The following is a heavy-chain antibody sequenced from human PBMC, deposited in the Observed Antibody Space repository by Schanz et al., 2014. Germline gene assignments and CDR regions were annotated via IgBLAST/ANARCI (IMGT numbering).Heavy chain of an antibody. D-gene: IGHD2-2*01. V-gene: IGHV1-24*01. CDR2: FHHEDGDT. J-gene: IGHJ6*02. CDR1: GYSFTKYG. CDR3: ATETSRTWFYNGVDV. Sequence: QVQLVQSGSEVKKPGDSVKVSCETSGYSFTKYGINWVRQATGQGLEWMGGFHHEDGDTVYAQKFQGRVIMTEDTSTDTAYVELSRLTSEDTGVYYCATETSRTWFYNGVDVWGQGTTVTVSS.